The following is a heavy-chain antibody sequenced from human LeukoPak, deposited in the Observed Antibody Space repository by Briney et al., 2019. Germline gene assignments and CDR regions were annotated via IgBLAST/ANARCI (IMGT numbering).Heavy chain of an antibody. J-gene: IGHJ4*02. V-gene: IGHV5-51*01. CDR3: VRLDSSGWYYFDY. Sequence: GESLKISCKGSGYSFTSYWIGWVRQMPGKGLEWMGIIYPSDSDIKYNPSFQGQITISADKSISTAYLRWSSLKTSDTAMYYCVRLDSSGWYYFDYWGQGTLVTVSS. CDR1: GYSFTSYW. CDR2: IYPSDSDI. D-gene: IGHD6-19*01.